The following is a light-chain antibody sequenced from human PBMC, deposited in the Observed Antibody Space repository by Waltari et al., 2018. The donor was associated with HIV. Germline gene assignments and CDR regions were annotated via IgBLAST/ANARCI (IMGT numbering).Light chain of an antibody. V-gene: IGLV2-11*01. CDR1: SRDVGGYNY. CDR3: CSYGGSYTWV. Sequence: QSALTQPRSVSGSPGQSVTISCTGTSRDVGGYNYVSWSQQHPCKAPKLMIYDVSKRPAGVPARFSASKSGNTASLTISGLQAEDEADYYCCSYGGSYTWVFGGGTKLTVL. CDR2: DVS. J-gene: IGLJ3*02.